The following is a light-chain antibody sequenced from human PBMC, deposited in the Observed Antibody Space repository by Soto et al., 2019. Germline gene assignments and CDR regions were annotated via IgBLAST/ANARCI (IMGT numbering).Light chain of an antibody. CDR1: QGISSY. CDR3: QQYYSYPWT. CDR2: AAS. V-gene: IGKV1-8*01. J-gene: IGKJ1*01. Sequence: AILMTQSPSSFSSSTGDIVTITCRASQGISSYLAWYQQKPGKAPKLLIYAASTLQSGVPSRFSGSGSGTDFTLTISCLQSEDFATYYCQQYYSYPWTFGQGTKVDIK.